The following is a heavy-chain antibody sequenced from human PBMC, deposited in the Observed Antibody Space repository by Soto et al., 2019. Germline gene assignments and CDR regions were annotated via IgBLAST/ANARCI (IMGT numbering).Heavy chain of an antibody. CDR2: ISAYNGNT. CDR1: GYTFTSYG. CDR3: ARSTRGLYSYGYKFWFDP. Sequence: ASVKVSCKASGYTFTSYGISWVRQAPGQGLEWMGWISAYNGNTNYAQKLQGRVTMTTDTSTSTAYMELRSLRSDDTAVYYCARSTRGLYSYGYKFWFDPWGQGTLVTVSS. D-gene: IGHD5-18*01. V-gene: IGHV1-18*01. J-gene: IGHJ5*02.